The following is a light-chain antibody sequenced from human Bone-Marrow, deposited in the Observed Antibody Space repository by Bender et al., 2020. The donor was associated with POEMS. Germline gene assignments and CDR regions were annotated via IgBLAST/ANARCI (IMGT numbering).Light chain of an antibody. CDR3: AVWDDSLNGWV. CDR2: DVN. V-gene: IGLV2-14*02. CDR1: GSDIGSYRL. J-gene: IGLJ3*02. Sequence: QSALTQPASVSGSPGQSITISCTGTGSDIGSYRLVSWYQHLPGKAPKLIIHDVNKRPSEVPDRFSGSRSGTSASLAISGLQSEDEADYYCAVWDDSLNGWVFGGGTKLTVL.